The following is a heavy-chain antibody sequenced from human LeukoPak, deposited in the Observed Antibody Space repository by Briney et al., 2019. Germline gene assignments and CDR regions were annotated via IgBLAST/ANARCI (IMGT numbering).Heavy chain of an antibody. Sequence: SETLSLTCTVSGGSISSYYWSWIRQPPGKGLEWIGYIYYSGSTNYNPSLKSRVTISVDTSKNQFSLKLSSVTAADTAVYYCARAEHLLVDYWGQGTLVTVSS. V-gene: IGHV4-59*01. D-gene: IGHD2-21*01. CDR3: ARAEHLLVDY. CDR1: GGSISSYY. CDR2: IYYSGST. J-gene: IGHJ4*02.